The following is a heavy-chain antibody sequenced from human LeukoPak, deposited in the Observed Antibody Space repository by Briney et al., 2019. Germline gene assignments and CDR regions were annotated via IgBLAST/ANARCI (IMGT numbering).Heavy chain of an antibody. CDR2: ISGSTSVI. CDR3: ARGLYYIDV. CDR1: GFTFSTHT. V-gene: IGHV3-48*01. Sequence: PGGSLRLSCAASGFTFSTHTMAWVRQAPGKGLEWVSYISGSTSVIYYADSVKGRFTISRDNAKNSLYLQMNSLRTEDTAIYYCARGLYYIDVWGNRTAVTVS. J-gene: IGHJ6*03.